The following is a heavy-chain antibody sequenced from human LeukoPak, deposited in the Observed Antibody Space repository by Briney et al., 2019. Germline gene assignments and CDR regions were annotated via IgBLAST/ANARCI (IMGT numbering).Heavy chain of an antibody. V-gene: IGHV4-59*01. Sequence: NSSETPSLICTVSGASISSYYWSWIRQLPGKGLEWIGYIYYSGSTNYNPSLKSRVTISVDTSKNQFSLKLSSVTAADTAVYYCARDLTLGYYYYGMDVWGQGTTVTVSS. CDR2: IYYSGST. CDR3: ARDLTLGYYYYGMDV. D-gene: IGHD3-9*01. CDR1: GASISSYY. J-gene: IGHJ6*02.